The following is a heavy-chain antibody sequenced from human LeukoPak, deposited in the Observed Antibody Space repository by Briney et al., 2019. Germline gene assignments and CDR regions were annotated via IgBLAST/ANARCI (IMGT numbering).Heavy chain of an antibody. CDR1: GGSLSGYY. D-gene: IGHD3-22*01. J-gene: IGHJ2*01. Sequence: PSETLSLTCAVYGGSLSGYYWSWIRQPPGKGLEWIGYIYHSGSTYYNPSLKSRVTISVDRSKNQFSLKLSSVTAADTAVYYCARGLTYDDSWYFDLWGRGTLVTVSS. CDR2: IYHSGST. V-gene: IGHV4-34*01. CDR3: ARGLTYDDSWYFDL.